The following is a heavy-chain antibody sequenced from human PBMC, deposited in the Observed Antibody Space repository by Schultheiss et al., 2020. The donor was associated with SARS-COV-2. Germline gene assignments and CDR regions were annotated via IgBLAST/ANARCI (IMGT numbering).Heavy chain of an antibody. J-gene: IGHJ5*02. CDR1: GGSISPYY. V-gene: IGHV4-59*01. D-gene: IGHD3-9*01. Sequence: SETLSLTCTVSGGSISPYYWSWIRQPPGKGLEWIGYIYYKGSTNYNPSYKSRVTISLDTSKNQFSLKLTSVTAADTAVYYCARASYDILTSPRWFDPWGQGTLVTVSS. CDR3: ARASYDILTSPRWFDP. CDR2: IYYKGST.